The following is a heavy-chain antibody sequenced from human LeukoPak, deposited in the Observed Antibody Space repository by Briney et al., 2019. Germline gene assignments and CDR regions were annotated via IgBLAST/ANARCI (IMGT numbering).Heavy chain of an antibody. CDR1: GGSISSSSYY. CDR2: IYYSGST. CDR3: ARLNFRFHFDY. V-gene: IGHV4-39*01. D-gene: IGHD1-20*01. Sequence: PSETLSLTCTVSGGSISSSSYYWGWIRQPPGKGLEWIGSIYYSGSTYYNPSLKSRVTISVDTSKNQFSLKLSSVTAADTAVYYCARLNFRFHFDYWGQGTLVTVSS. J-gene: IGHJ4*02.